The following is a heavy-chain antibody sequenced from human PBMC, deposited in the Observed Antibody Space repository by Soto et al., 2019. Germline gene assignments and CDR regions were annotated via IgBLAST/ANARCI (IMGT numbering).Heavy chain of an antibody. Sequence: QVQLVESGGGVVQPGRSLRLSCAASGFTFSSYAMHWVRQAQGKGLEWVAVISYDGSNKYYEDSVKGRFTISRDNSKNTQYLQMNSLRAADTAVDYCARVTGSLRTGAFDIWGQGTMVTVSS. D-gene: IGHD2-15*01. CDR2: ISYDGSNK. CDR3: ARVTGSLRTGAFDI. CDR1: GFTFSSYA. V-gene: IGHV3-30-3*01. J-gene: IGHJ3*02.